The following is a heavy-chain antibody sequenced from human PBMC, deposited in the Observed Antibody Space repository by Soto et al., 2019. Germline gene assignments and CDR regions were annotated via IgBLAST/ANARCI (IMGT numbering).Heavy chain of an antibody. CDR1: GFTFSTYA. J-gene: IGHJ5*02. V-gene: IGHV3-23*01. CDR3: ARCAVLMTTSGGWCNWFDP. D-gene: IGHD2-21*01. Sequence: PWGSLRLSCAVSGFTFSTYAMSWVRQAPGKVLEWVLAIGRIASDTYYADSVSGRFTISRDNSKNPLPLQMNSVRAEDTAVYYCARCAVLMTTSGGWCNWFDPWGQGTQVTVSS. CDR2: IGRIASDT.